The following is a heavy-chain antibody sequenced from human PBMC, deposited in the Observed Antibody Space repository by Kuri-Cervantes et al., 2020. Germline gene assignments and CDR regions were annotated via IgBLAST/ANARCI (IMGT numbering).Heavy chain of an antibody. CDR2: ISSSSSYI. V-gene: IGHV3-21*01. Sequence: LSLTCAASGFTFSSYSMNWVRQAPGKGLEWVSSISSSSSYIYYADSVKGRFTISRDNAKNSLYLQMNSLRAEDTAVYYCARGSSTSCCDAFDIWGQGTMVTVSS. CDR1: GFTFSSYS. CDR3: ARGSSTSCCDAFDI. J-gene: IGHJ3*02. D-gene: IGHD2-2*01.